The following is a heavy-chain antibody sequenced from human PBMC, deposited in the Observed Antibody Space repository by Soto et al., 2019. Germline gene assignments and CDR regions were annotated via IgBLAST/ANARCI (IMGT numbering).Heavy chain of an antibody. CDR2: INPSSGST. CDR3: ARDRLPPVLVGMDV. V-gene: IGHV1-46*04. Sequence: QVQLVQSGTEVKKPGASVKVSCKASGYSFTTYYIHWVRQAPGRGLEWVGIINPSSGSTSYAQELKGRVSMTTDTSTNTVYMDLSSLTSEDTAVYYCARDRLPPVLVGMDVWVQGTTVTVSS. D-gene: IGHD2-2*01. CDR1: GYSFTTYY. J-gene: IGHJ6*02.